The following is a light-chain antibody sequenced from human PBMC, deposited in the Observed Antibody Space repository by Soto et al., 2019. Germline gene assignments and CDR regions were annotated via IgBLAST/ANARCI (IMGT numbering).Light chain of an antibody. Sequence: QSALTQPASLPGSPGQSITISCTGTSSDMAAYDYVSWFQHHPGKAPKLMISEVNNRPSGVSNRFSGSKAGNTAYLTISGLQVEDEADYFCFSWTPTSTHVVGTGTKLTVL. CDR2: EVN. V-gene: IGLV2-14*01. J-gene: IGLJ1*01. CDR1: SSDMAAYDY. CDR3: FSWTPTSTHV.